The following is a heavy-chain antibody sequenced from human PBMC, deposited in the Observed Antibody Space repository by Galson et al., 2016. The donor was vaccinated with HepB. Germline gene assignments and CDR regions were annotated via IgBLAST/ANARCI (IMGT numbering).Heavy chain of an antibody. CDR3: ARDGFPAAAYGMDV. D-gene: IGHD6-13*01. J-gene: IGHJ6*02. CDR2: ISYDVRNK. Sequence: SLRLSCAASGFTFISYDMHWVRQAPGKGLEWVAVISYDVRNKYYADSVKGRFTISRDNSKNTLYLQMNSLRAEDTAVYYCARDGFPAAAYGMDVWGQGTLVTVS. V-gene: IGHV3-30*04. CDR1: GFTFISYD.